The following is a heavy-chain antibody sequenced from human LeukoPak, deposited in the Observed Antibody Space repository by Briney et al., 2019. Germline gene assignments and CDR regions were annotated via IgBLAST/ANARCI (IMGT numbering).Heavy chain of an antibody. Sequence: GGSLRPSCAASGFTFSSYGMHWVRQAPGKGLEWVAVISYDGSNKYYADSVKGRFTISRDNSKNTLYLQMNSLRAEDTAVYYCAKELEYSSSSELDYWGQGTLVTVSS. CDR2: ISYDGSNK. V-gene: IGHV3-30*18. CDR3: AKELEYSSSSELDY. D-gene: IGHD6-6*01. J-gene: IGHJ4*02. CDR1: GFTFSSYG.